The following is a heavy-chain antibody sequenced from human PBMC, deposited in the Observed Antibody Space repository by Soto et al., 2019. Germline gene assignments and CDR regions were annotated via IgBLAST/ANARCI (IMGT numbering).Heavy chain of an antibody. CDR2: TYYSGST. Sequence: SETLSLTCTVSGGSISSYYWSWIRQPPGKGLEWIGYTYYSGSTNYNPSLKSRVTISVDTSKNQFSLKLSSVTASDSAVYYCASLTLASHYYYMDVWGKGTTVTVSS. J-gene: IGHJ6*03. CDR3: ASLTLASHYYYMDV. D-gene: IGHD7-27*01. V-gene: IGHV4-59*08. CDR1: GGSISSYY.